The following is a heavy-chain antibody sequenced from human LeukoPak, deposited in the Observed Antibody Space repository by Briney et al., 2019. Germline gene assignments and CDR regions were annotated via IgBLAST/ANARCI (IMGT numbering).Heavy chain of an antibody. Sequence: GGSLRLSCAASGFTFSSYWMSWVRQAPGKGLEWVANIKQDGSEKYYVDSVKGRFTISRDNAKNSLYLQMNSLRAEDTAVYCCARDGFVIVTDYWGQGTLVTVSS. CDR1: GFTFSSYW. CDR3: ARDGFVIVTDY. D-gene: IGHD3-22*01. J-gene: IGHJ4*02. V-gene: IGHV3-7*01. CDR2: IKQDGSEK.